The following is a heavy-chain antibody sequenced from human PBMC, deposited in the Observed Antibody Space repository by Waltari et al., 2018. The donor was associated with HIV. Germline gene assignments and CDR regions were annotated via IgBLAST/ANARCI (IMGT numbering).Heavy chain of an antibody. V-gene: IGHV3-9*01. CDR1: GFTFDDYA. Sequence: EVQLVESGGGLVQPGRSLRLSCSASGFTFDDYAIHWVRQTPGKGLEWVSSITWNSVNIYYADSVQGRFTISRDNAKNSLYLQMNSLSPEDTALYYCAKADYGDKHFDFWGQGTLVTVSS. D-gene: IGHD4-17*01. J-gene: IGHJ5*01. CDR2: ITWNSVNI. CDR3: AKADYGDKHFDF.